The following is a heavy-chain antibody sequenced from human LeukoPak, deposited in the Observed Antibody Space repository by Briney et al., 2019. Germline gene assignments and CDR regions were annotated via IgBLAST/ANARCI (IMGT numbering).Heavy chain of an antibody. Sequence: GGSLRLSCAASRFTFSDYYMTWIRQAPGKGLEWVSYISSGGTTMYYADSVKGRFTISRDNAKNSLYLQMNSLRAEDTAVYYYARAHYYGSGSYYSREHDAFDIWGQGTMVTVSS. D-gene: IGHD3-10*01. CDR2: ISSGGTTM. J-gene: IGHJ3*02. CDR3: ARAHYYGSGSYYSREHDAFDI. V-gene: IGHV3-11*01. CDR1: RFTFSDYY.